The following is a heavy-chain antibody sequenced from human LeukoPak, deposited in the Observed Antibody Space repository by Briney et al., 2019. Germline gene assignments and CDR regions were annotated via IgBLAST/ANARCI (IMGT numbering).Heavy chain of an antibody. Sequence: GESLKISCKGSGYSFTSYWIGWVHQMPGKGLEWMGIIYPGDSDTRYSPSFQGQVTISADKSISTAYLQWSSLKASDTAMYYCARRTYSSSWYEGGYFDYWGQGTLVTVSS. CDR2: IYPGDSDT. D-gene: IGHD6-13*01. CDR1: GYSFTSYW. J-gene: IGHJ4*02. V-gene: IGHV5-51*07. CDR3: ARRTYSSSWYEGGYFDY.